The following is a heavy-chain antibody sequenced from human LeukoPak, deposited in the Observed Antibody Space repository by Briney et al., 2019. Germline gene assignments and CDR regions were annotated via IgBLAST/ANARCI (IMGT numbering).Heavy chain of an antibody. D-gene: IGHD2-15*01. CDR1: GFTFSSYS. CDR2: ISSSSTI. V-gene: IGHV3-48*02. CDR3: ARERQDTTDY. Sequence: GGSLRLSCAASGFTFSSYSMNWVRQAPGKGLEWVSYISSSSTIYYADSVKGRFTISRDNAKNSLYLQMNSLSDEDTAVYYCARERQDTTDYWGQGTLVTVSS. J-gene: IGHJ4*02.